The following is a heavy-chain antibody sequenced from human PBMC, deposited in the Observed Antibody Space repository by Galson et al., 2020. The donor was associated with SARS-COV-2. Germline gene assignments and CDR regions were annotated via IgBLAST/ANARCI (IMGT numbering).Heavy chain of an antibody. CDR2: IIPIFGTA. J-gene: IGHJ6*02. V-gene: IGHV1-69*13. Sequence: SVKVSCKASGGTFSSYAISWVRQAPGQGLEWMGGIIPIFGTANYAQKFQGRVTITADESTSTAYMELSSLRSEDTAVYYCARGRARGCTNGVCPDYYYGMDVWGQGTTVTVSS. CDR1: GGTFSSYA. CDR3: ARGRARGCTNGVCPDYYYGMDV. D-gene: IGHD2-8*01.